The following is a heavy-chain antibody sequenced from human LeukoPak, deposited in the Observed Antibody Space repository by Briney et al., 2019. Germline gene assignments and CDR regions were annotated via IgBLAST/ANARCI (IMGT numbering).Heavy chain of an antibody. D-gene: IGHD2-2*01. Sequence: GGSLRLSCAVSGFTFSSYGMHWVRQAPGKGLEWVAFIRYDGSNKYYADSVKGRFTISRDNSKNTLYLQMNSLRAEDTAVYYCAKEDQLRYCFDYWGQGTLVTVSS. V-gene: IGHV3-30*02. CDR2: IRYDGSNK. CDR3: AKEDQLRYCFDY. J-gene: IGHJ4*02. CDR1: GFTFSSYG.